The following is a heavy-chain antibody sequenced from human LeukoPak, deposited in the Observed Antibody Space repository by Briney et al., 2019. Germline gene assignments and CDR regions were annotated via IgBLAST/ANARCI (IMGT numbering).Heavy chain of an antibody. CDR2: IPDGSSNT. D-gene: IGHD3-9*01. Sequence: GGSLRLSCAASGFTFSSYAMSWVRQTPGKGLEWVSTIPDGSSNTYYADSVKGRFTISRDNSKNTLYLQMNSLRAEDTAVYYCAKEYYDILTGYYFDAFDIWGQGTMVTVSS. V-gene: IGHV3-23*01. CDR1: GFTFSSYA. J-gene: IGHJ3*02. CDR3: AKEYYDILTGYYFDAFDI.